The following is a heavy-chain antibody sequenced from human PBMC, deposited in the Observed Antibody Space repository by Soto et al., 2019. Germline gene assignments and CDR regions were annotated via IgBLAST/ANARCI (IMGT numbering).Heavy chain of an antibody. CDR3: ARMTTKSWFDP. V-gene: IGHV4-31*03. D-gene: IGHD4-17*01. CDR2: IYFTGST. J-gene: IGHJ5*02. Sequence: TSETLSLTCSVSGGSISSGGHYWSWIRQHPGKGLEWIGHIYFTGSTFYNPSLKSRVTISVDTSKNQFSLKLSSVTAADTAIYYCARMTTKSWFDPWGQGTLVTVSS. CDR1: GGSISSGGHY.